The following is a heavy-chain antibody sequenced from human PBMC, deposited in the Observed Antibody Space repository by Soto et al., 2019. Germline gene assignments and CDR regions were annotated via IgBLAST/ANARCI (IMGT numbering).Heavy chain of an antibody. Sequence: GSLRLSCAASGFTFSSYSMNWVRQAPGKGLEWVSSISSSSSYIYYADSVKGRFTISRDNAKNSLYLQMNSLRAEDTAVYYCARVEFFWDYYYYYMDVWGKGTTVTVSS. CDR1: GFTFSSYS. D-gene: IGHD3-10*01. CDR2: ISSSSSYI. J-gene: IGHJ6*03. V-gene: IGHV3-21*01. CDR3: ARVEFFWDYYYYYMDV.